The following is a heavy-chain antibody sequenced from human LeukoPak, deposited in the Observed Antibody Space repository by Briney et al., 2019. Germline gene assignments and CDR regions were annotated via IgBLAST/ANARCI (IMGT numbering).Heavy chain of an antibody. CDR1: GGSISSGDYY. CDR3: ATNNYLMTVPDY. CDR2: IYYSGST. Sequence: PSEILSLTCTVSGGSISSGDYYWSWIRQPPGKGLEWIGYIYYSGSTYYNPSLKSRVTISVDTSKNQFSLKLSSVTAADTAVYYCATNNYLMTVPDYWGQGTLVTVSS. D-gene: IGHD1/OR15-1a*01. V-gene: IGHV4-30-4*01. J-gene: IGHJ4*02.